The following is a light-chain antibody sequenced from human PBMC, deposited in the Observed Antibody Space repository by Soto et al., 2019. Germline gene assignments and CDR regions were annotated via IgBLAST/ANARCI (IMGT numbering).Light chain of an antibody. CDR3: CSYASSITWV. CDR1: SSDVGTYNL. J-gene: IGLJ3*02. CDR2: EVD. Sequence: QSVLTQPASASGSPGQSITISCTGTSSDVGTYNLVSWYQQHPGKAPKLIIFEVDKRPSGVSDRFSGSKSGNRASLTISGLQAEDEADYYCCSYASSITWVFGGGTKLTVL. V-gene: IGLV2-23*02.